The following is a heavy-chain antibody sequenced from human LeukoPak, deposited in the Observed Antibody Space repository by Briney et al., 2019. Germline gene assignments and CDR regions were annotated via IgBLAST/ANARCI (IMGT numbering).Heavy chain of an antibody. V-gene: IGHV4-4*08. CDR3: ARDRGSGGSGSYYNKVTYRYNWFDP. J-gene: IGHJ5*02. CDR1: GGSISSYY. Sequence: SETLSLTCTVSGGSISSYYWSWIRQPPGKGLEWIGYIYTSGSTNYNPSLKSRVTMSVDTSKNQFSLKLSSVTAADTAVYYCARDRGSGGSGSYYNKVTYRYNWFDPWGQGTLVTVSS. CDR2: IYTSGST. D-gene: IGHD3-10*01.